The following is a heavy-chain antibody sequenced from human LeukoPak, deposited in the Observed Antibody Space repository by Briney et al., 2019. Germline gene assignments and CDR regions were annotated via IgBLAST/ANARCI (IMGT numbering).Heavy chain of an antibody. Sequence: GGSLRLSCAASRFTFSSSAMSWVRQAPGKGLEWVSSISGSGGSTAYADSVKGRFTISKDNSKNTLHLQMNSLRPEDTAVCYCAKGGIQLWYYLDYWGQGTLVTVSS. CDR2: ISGSGGST. D-gene: IGHD5-18*01. V-gene: IGHV3-23*01. CDR3: AKGGIQLWYYLDY. J-gene: IGHJ4*02. CDR1: RFTFSSSA.